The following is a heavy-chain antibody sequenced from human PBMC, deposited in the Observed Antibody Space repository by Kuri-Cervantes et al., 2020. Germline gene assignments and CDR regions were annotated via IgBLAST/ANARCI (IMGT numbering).Heavy chain of an antibody. Sequence: GGSLRLSCAASGFTFSSYEMNWVRQAPGKGLEWVSYISSSSSYIYYADSVKGRFTISRDNAKNSLYLQMNSLRAEDTAVYYCAREGYNWNYVGPYYYYYYMDVWGKGTTVTVSS. CDR3: AREGYNWNYVGPYYYYYYMDV. CDR2: ISSSSSYI. D-gene: IGHD1-7*01. CDR1: GFTFSSYE. J-gene: IGHJ6*03. V-gene: IGHV3-21*05.